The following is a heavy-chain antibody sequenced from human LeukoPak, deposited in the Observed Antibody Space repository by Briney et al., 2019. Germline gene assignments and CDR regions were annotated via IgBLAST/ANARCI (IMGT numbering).Heavy chain of an antibody. CDR1: GYTFTSYG. J-gene: IGHJ3*02. CDR3: ASTSVGSSDAFDI. D-gene: IGHD6-6*01. Sequence: ASVKVSRKASGYTFTSYGISWVRPAPGQGLEWMGWISAYNGNTNYAQKLQGRVTMTTDTSTSTAYMELRGLRSDDAAVYYCASTSVGSSDAFDIWGQGTMVTVSS. CDR2: ISAYNGNT. V-gene: IGHV1-18*01.